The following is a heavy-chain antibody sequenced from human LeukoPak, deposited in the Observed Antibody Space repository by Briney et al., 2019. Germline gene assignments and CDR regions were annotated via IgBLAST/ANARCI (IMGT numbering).Heavy chain of an antibody. V-gene: IGHV4-38-2*02. CDR3: ANLAVAGSGYFDY. CDR1: GYSISSGYY. Sequence: SETLSLTCTVSGYSISSGYYWGWIRQPPGKGLEWIGSIYHSGSTYYNPSLKSRVTISVDTSKNQFSLKLSSVTAADTAVYYCANLAVAGSGYFDYWGQGTLVTVSS. CDR2: IYHSGST. D-gene: IGHD6-19*01. J-gene: IGHJ4*02.